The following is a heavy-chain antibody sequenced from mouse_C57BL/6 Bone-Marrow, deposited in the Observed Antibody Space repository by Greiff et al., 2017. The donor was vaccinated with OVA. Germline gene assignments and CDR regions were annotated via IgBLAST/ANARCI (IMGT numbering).Heavy chain of an antibody. Sequence: QVQLKESGAELARPGASVKLSCKASGYTFTSYGISWVKQRPGQGLEWIGEIYPRSGNTYYNEKFKGKATLTADKSSSTAYMELRSLTSEDAAVYFCASPDGYCVFAYWGQGTLVTVSA. CDR2: IYPRSGNT. CDR3: ASPDGYCVFAY. V-gene: IGHV1-81*01. CDR1: GYTFTSYG. J-gene: IGHJ3*01. D-gene: IGHD2-3*01.